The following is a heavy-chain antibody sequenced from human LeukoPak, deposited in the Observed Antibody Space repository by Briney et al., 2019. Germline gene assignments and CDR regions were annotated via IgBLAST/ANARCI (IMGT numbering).Heavy chain of an antibody. V-gene: IGHV3-23*01. CDR2: VSGSGTNT. Sequence: GGSLRLSCAASGFTFSSYAMSWVRQAPGKGLEWVSAVSGSGTNTYYADSVKGRFTTSRDNSKNTLFLQMNSLRAEDTAVYYCAKDDRYCSSTNCYFVYWGQGALVTVSS. CDR3: AKDDRYCSSTNCYFVY. D-gene: IGHD2-2*01. CDR1: GFTFSSYA. J-gene: IGHJ4*02.